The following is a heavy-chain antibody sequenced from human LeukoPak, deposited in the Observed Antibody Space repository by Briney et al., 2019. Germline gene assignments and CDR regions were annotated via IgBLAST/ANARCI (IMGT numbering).Heavy chain of an antibody. CDR3: ARDTASPYYYGSGGYGMDV. CDR1: GFTFSGYA. J-gene: IGHJ6*02. D-gene: IGHD3-10*01. CDR2: ISYDGSNK. Sequence: GGSLRLSCAASGFTFSGYAMHWVRQAPGKGLEWVAVISYDGSNKYYADSVKGRFAISRDNSKNTLYLQMNSLRAEDTALYHCARDTASPYYYGSGGYGMDVWGQGTTVTVSS. V-gene: IGHV3-30*09.